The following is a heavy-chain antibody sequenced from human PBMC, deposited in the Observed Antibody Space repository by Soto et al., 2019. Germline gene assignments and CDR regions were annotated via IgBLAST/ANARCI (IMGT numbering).Heavy chain of an antibody. V-gene: IGHV3-30-3*01. CDR3: ARDNGYSSSSAFDY. Sequence: PGGSLRLSCAASGFTFSSYAMHWVRRAPGKGLEWVAVISYDGSNKYYADSVKGRFTVSRDNSKNTLYLQMNSLRAEDTAVYYCARDNGYSSSSAFDYWGQGTLVTVSS. CDR2: ISYDGSNK. J-gene: IGHJ4*02. D-gene: IGHD6-6*01. CDR1: GFTFSSYA.